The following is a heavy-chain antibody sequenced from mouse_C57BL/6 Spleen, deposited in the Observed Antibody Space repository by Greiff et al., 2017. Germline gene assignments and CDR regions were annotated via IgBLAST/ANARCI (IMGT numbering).Heavy chain of an antibody. D-gene: IGHD1-1*01. V-gene: IGHV1-69*01. Sequence: QVQLQQPGAELVMPGASVKLSCKASGYTFTSYWMHWVKQRPGQGLEWIGEIDPSDSYTNYNQKFKGKSTLTVDKSSSTAYMQLSSLTSVYSAVYYCALTSYGSSPYYAMDDWGQGTSVTVSS. CDR2: IDPSDSYT. CDR3: ALTSYGSSPYYAMDD. CDR1: GYTFTSYW. J-gene: IGHJ4*01.